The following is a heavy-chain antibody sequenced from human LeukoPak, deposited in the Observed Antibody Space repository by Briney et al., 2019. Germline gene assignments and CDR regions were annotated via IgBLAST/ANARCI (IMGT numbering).Heavy chain of an antibody. CDR1: GGSISSYY. Sequence: RTSETLSLTCTVSGGSISSYYWSWVRQPPGKGLEWIGYIYYSGSTNYNPSLKSRVTISVDTSKNQFSLKLSSVTAADTAVYYCARAGPAAPGTFDPWGQGTLVTVSS. J-gene: IGHJ5*02. CDR3: ARAGPAAPGTFDP. V-gene: IGHV4-59*01. CDR2: IYYSGST. D-gene: IGHD2-2*01.